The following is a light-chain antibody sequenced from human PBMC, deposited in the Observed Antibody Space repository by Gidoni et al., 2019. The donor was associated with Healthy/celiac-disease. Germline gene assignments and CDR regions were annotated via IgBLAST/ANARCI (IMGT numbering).Light chain of an antibody. CDR2: AAS. V-gene: IGKV1-39*01. CDR1: QSISSY. J-gene: IGKJ4*01. Sequence: DIQMTKSPSSLSASAGDRVTITCRARQSISSYLNLYQQTPGKAPQLLIYAASRLQSGDESRFSCSGSGTDFTLTISSLQPQDFATYYCQQSYSTPLTFXGXTKVGIK. CDR3: QQSYSTPLT.